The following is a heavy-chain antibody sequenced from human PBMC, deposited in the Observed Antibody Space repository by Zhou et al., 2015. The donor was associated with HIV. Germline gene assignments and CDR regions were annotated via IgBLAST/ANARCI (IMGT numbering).Heavy chain of an antibody. Sequence: VQLVQSGAEVKKPGSSVKVSCKTSGDTFSTYTVNWVRQTPGQGLEWVGGIIPMFGTVNYAQKFQGRVTITADESTSTAYMELSSLRSEDTAVYYCARGPGGSGPAGYWGQGTLVTVSS. CDR2: IIPMFGTV. V-gene: IGHV1-69*01. D-gene: IGHD2-15*01. CDR1: GDTFSTYT. CDR3: ARGPGGSGPAGY. J-gene: IGHJ4*02.